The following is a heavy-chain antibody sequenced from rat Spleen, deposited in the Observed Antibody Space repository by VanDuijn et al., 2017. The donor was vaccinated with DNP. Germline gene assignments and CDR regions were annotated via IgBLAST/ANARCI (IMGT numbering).Heavy chain of an antibody. CDR2: ISAGGDNT. J-gene: IGHJ4*01. CDR3: ATHGSIATISTGAMDV. Sequence: EVQLVESGGGLVQPGRSLKLSCAASGFIFSYYDMAWGRQAPTKGLEWGASISAGGDNTYFRDSVRGRFTISRDNAKNTLHLQMDSLRSEDTATYYCATHGSIATISTGAMDVWGQGTSVTVSS. D-gene: IGHD1-2*01. V-gene: IGHV5S13*01. CDR1: GFIFSYYD.